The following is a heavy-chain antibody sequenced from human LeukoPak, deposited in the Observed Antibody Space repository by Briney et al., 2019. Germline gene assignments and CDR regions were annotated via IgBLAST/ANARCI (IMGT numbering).Heavy chain of an antibody. D-gene: IGHD5-18*01. Sequence: PSETLSLTCTVSGGSISSYYWSWIRQPPGRGLELIGSIYYSGTTNYNPSLKSRVTISVDTSKNQFSLKLSSVTAADTAVYYCARYSYERYYCGLDVWGQGTTVTVSS. CDR1: GGSISSYY. CDR3: ARYSYERYYCGLDV. V-gene: IGHV4-59*08. J-gene: IGHJ6*02. CDR2: IYYSGTT.